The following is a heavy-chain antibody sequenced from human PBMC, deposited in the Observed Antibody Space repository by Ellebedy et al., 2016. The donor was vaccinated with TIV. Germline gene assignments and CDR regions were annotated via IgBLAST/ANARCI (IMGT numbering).Heavy chain of an antibody. V-gene: IGHV4-59*01. CDR2: IYYSGST. CDR1: GGSISSYY. D-gene: IGHD1-20*01. CDR3: ARINFMAPQVRSRVYGMDV. J-gene: IGHJ6*02. Sequence: SETLSLXXTVSGGSISSYYWSWIRQPPGKGLEWIGYIYYSGSTNYNPSLKSRVTISVDTSKNQFSLKLSSVTAADTAVYYCARINFMAPQVRSRVYGMDVWGQGTTVTVSS.